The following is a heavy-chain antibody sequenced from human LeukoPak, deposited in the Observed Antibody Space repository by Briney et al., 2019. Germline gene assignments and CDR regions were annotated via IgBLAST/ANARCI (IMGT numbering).Heavy chain of an antibody. CDR2: IKSKSDGGTT. CDR1: GFTFSKAW. Sequence: TPGGSLRLSCAASGFTFSKAWMSWVRQAPGKGLEWVGRIKSKSDGGTTDYAAPVRGRFTISRDDAKNTLYMQMNSLKTEDTAVYYCTTDFRRGYIYGNHDYWGQGTLVTVSS. V-gene: IGHV3-15*01. J-gene: IGHJ4*02. D-gene: IGHD5-18*01. CDR3: TTDFRRGYIYGNHDY.